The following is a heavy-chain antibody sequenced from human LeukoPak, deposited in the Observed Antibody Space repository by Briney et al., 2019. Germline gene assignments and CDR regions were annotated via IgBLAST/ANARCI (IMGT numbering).Heavy chain of an antibody. CDR3: ARGHCSGGSCYPNWFDP. CDR2: IYSGGST. Sequence: PGGSLRLSCAASGFTFSSYAMSWVRQAPGKGLEWVSVIYSGGSTYYADSVKGRFTISRDNSKNTLYLQMNSLRAEDTAVYYCARGHCSGGSCYPNWFDPWGQGTLVTVSS. D-gene: IGHD2-15*01. V-gene: IGHV3-66*01. J-gene: IGHJ5*02. CDR1: GFTFSSYA.